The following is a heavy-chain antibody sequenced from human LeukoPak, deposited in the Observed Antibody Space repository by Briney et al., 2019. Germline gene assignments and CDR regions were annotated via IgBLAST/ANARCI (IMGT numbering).Heavy chain of an antibody. J-gene: IGHJ4*02. CDR1: GFTFSDYY. Sequence: GGSLRLSCAASGFTFSDYYMSWIRQAPGKGLEWVSYISSSGSTIYYADSVKGRFTISRDNAKNSLYLQMNSLRAEDTAVYYCARGPRAYCSSTSCYTNFDYWGQGTLVTVSS. CDR3: ARGPRAYCSSTSCYTNFDY. D-gene: IGHD2-2*02. V-gene: IGHV3-11*01. CDR2: ISSSGSTI.